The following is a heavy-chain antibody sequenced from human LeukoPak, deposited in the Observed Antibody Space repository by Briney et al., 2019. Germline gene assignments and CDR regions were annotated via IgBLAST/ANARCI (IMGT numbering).Heavy chain of an antibody. Sequence: ASVKVSCRASGYTFTSYDINWVRQATGQGLEWMGWMNPNSGNTGYAQKFQGRVTMTRNTSISTAYMELSSLRSEDTAVYYCASPLEGSSGYPLYYYGMDVWGQGTTVTVSS. J-gene: IGHJ6*02. CDR3: ASPLEGSSGYPLYYYGMDV. CDR2: MNPNSGNT. CDR1: GYTFTSYD. D-gene: IGHD3-22*01. V-gene: IGHV1-8*01.